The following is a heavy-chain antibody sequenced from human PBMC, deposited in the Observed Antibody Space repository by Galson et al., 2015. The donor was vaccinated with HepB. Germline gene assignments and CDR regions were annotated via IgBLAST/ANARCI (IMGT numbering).Heavy chain of an antibody. J-gene: IGHJ4*02. CDR3: ARDLGVGSGSYPGLDY. Sequence: SLRLSCAGSGFTFSTYGMSWVRQAPGKGLEWVSVISGSGGSTQYADSVKGRFTISRDNSKNTLYLQMNSLRAEDTAVYYCARDLGVGSGSYPGLDYWGQGTLVTVSS. V-gene: IGHV3-23*01. D-gene: IGHD1-26*01. CDR1: GFTFSTYG. CDR2: ISGSGGST.